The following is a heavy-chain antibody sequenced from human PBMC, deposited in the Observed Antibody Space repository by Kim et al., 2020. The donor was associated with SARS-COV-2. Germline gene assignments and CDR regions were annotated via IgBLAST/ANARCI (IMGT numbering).Heavy chain of an antibody. V-gene: IGHV3-23*01. CDR3: AKRKSASYNFDY. CDR1: GFTFSSYA. Sequence: GGSLRLSCAASGFTFSSYAMSWVRQAPGKGLEWVSSISDSGGGTYADSVKGRFTISRDNSENTLYLQMNSLRAEDTAIYYCAKRKSASYNFDYWGQGTLVTVSS. D-gene: IGHD2-2*01. J-gene: IGHJ4*02. CDR2: ISDSGGGT.